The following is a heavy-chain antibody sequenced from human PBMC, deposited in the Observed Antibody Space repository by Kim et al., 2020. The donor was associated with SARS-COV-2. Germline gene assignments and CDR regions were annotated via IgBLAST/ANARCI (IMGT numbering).Heavy chain of an antibody. CDR3: TRYNSGYSDY. Sequence: GGSLRLSCAASGFTFRNYGMHWVRQAPGKGLKWVAVIWYDGGKKYYVDSVKGRFTISRDNSKDTVYLEMNSLRVEDTAVYYCTRYNSGYSDYWGQGTLVT. V-gene: IGHV3-33*01. CDR2: IWYDGGKK. J-gene: IGHJ4*02. CDR1: GFTFRNYG. D-gene: IGHD3-22*01.